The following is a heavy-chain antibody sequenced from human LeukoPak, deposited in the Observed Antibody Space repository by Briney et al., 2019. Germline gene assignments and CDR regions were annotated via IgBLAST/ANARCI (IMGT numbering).Heavy chain of an antibody. V-gene: IGHV3-66*01. CDR2: IYSGGST. CDR1: GFTVSSNY. Sequence: GGSLRLSCAASGFTVSSNYMSWVRQAPGKGLEWVSVIYSGGSTYYADSVKGRFTISRDNSKSTLYLQMNSLRAEDTAIHYCAKVPYSDYGSGRAPFMDVWGQGTTVAVSS. J-gene: IGHJ6*01. CDR3: AKVPYSDYGSGRAPFMDV. D-gene: IGHD3-10*01.